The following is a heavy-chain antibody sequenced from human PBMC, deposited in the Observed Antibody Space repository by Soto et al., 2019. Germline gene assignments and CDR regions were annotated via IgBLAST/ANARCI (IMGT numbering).Heavy chain of an antibody. Sequence: QVQLVQSGAQVEKPGASVKVSCKASGYPFIGHYIHWVRQAHGQGLDWMGWINPNSGDTNYARKFKGWVIMTRDTSISTVYIELSRLKPDDTAVYYCARVPVTAVTEAHYFDFWGQGTLVTVSS. CDR1: GYPFIGHY. V-gene: IGHV1-2*04. CDR2: INPNSGDT. CDR3: ARVPVTAVTEAHYFDF. J-gene: IGHJ4*02. D-gene: IGHD2-21*02.